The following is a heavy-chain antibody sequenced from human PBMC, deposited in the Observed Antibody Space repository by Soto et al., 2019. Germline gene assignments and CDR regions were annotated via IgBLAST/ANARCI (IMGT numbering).Heavy chain of an antibody. Sequence: QVQLVQSGAEVKKPGSSVKVSCKASGGTFSSYVINWVRQAPGQGLEWMGGIVPIFGTTDYAQKFHGRVTITAGDPKSTAYTELSSLRSDDTAVYYCTRGIERLPLVVAAFGFWGPGTLVTVSS. J-gene: IGHJ4*02. D-gene: IGHD2-21*01. V-gene: IGHV1-69*01. CDR2: IVPIFGTT. CDR1: GGTFSSYV. CDR3: TRGIERLPLVVAAFGF.